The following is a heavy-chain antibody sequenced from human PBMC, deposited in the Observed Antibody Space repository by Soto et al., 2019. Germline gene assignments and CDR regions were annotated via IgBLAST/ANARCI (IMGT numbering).Heavy chain of an antibody. D-gene: IGHD3-3*01. J-gene: IGHJ3*02. CDR2: IYYSGST. V-gene: IGHV4-59*01. Sequence: SETLSLTCTVSGGSISSYYWSWIRQPPGKGLEWIGYIYYSGSTNYNPSLKSRVTKSIDTSKNQFSLKLSSVTDADTAVFYFASQRTYDFWSGYYSAFDIWGQGTMVTVSS. CDR1: GGSISSYY. CDR3: ASQRTYDFWSGYYSAFDI.